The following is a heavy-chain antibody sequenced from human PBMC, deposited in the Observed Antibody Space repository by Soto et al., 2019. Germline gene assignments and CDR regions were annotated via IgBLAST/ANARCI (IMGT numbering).Heavy chain of an antibody. J-gene: IGHJ4*02. D-gene: IGHD1-26*01. CDR2: INAGNGNT. CDR1: GYTFTSYA. Sequence: GASVKVSCKASGYTFTSYAMHWVRQAPGQRLEWMGWINAGNGNTKYSQKFQGRVTITRDTSASTAYMELSSLRSEDTAVYYCARDPVSYYDGYFDYWGQGTLVTVSS. CDR3: ARDPVSYYDGYFDY. V-gene: IGHV1-3*01.